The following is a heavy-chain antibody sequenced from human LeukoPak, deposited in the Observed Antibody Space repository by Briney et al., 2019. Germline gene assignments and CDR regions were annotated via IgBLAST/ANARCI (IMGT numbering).Heavy chain of an antibody. V-gene: IGHV3-74*03. CDR1: GFTFSVHW. D-gene: IGHD1-26*01. J-gene: IGHJ4*02. Sequence: GGSLRLSCGASGFTFSVHWMSWVRQAPGKGLVWVSRINTDGSTTTYADSVKGRFTISRDSAKNTLHLQLDSLRVEDTAVYFCARGYSGTYRIDYWGQGTLVTVSS. CDR3: ARGYSGTYRIDY. CDR2: INTDGSTT.